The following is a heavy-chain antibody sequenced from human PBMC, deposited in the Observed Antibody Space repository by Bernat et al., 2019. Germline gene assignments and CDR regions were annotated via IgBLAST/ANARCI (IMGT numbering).Heavy chain of an antibody. V-gene: IGHV3-64*01. J-gene: IGHJ6*02. D-gene: IGHD2-15*01. Sequence: EVQLVESGGGLVKPGGSLRLSCAASGLTFSSYAMHWVHQAPGKGLEYVSAISCNGGSTYYAKPVKGRFSISTDNTKNTLYLQMGSLRAEDMAVYYCARGDIVVVVAATLFGGMDVWGQGTTVTVSS. CDR1: GLTFSSYA. CDR2: ISCNGGST. CDR3: ARGDIVVVVAATLFGGMDV.